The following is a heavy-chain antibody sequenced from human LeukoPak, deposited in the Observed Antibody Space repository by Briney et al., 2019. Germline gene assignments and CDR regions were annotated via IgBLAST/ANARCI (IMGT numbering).Heavy chain of an antibody. D-gene: IGHD4-11*01. CDR3: ARDRGYSTFDF. CDR1: GFTFSSYC. V-gene: IGHV3-7*04. Sequence: GGSLRLSCAASGFTFSSYCMSWVRQAPGKGLELVSNIKEVGREKNYVGSVKGRFTNSRDKAKSSLYLQMNSLRAEDTAVYYCARDRGYSTFDFWGQGTLVIVTS. J-gene: IGHJ4*02. CDR2: IKEVGREK.